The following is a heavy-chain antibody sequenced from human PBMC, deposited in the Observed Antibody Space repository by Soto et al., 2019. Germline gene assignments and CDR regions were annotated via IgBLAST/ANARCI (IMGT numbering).Heavy chain of an antibody. D-gene: IGHD3-22*01. CDR2: IIPIFGTA. CDR3: ASSNDSSGYYYY. CDR1: GGTFSSYA. Sequence: ASVKVSCKASGGTFSSYAISWVRQAPGQGLEWMGGIIPIFGTANYAQKFQGRVTITADESTSTAYMELSSLRSEDTAVYYCASSNDSSGYYYYWGQGTLVTVSS. V-gene: IGHV1-69*13. J-gene: IGHJ4*02.